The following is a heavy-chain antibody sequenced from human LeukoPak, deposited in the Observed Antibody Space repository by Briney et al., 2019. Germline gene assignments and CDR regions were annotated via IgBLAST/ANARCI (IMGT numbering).Heavy chain of an antibody. Sequence: SETLSLTCAVYGGSFSGYYWSWIRQPPGKGLEWIGEINHSGSTNYNPSLKSRVTISVDTSKNQFSLKLSSVTAADTAVYYCARGGMDTAMVLYRWFDPWGQGTLVTVSS. CDR1: GGSFSGYY. CDR3: ARGGMDTAMVLYRWFDP. CDR2: INHSGST. D-gene: IGHD5-18*01. V-gene: IGHV4-34*01. J-gene: IGHJ5*02.